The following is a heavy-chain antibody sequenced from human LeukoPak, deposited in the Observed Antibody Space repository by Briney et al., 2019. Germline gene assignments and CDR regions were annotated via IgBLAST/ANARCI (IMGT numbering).Heavy chain of an antibody. J-gene: IGHJ5*02. CDR2: IYYSGST. V-gene: IGHV4-39*01. D-gene: IGHD4-23*01. Sequence: SETLSLTCTVSGGSISSSSYYWGWIRQPPGKGLEWIGSIYYSGSTYYNPSLKSRVTISVDTSKNQFPLKLSSVTAADTAVYYCASQLPYGGNTSWGQGTLVTVSS. CDR1: GGSISSSSYY. CDR3: ASQLPYGGNTS.